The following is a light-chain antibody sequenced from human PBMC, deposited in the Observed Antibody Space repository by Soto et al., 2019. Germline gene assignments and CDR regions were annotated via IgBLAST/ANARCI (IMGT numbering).Light chain of an antibody. Sequence: DIQMTQFPATLAASVGDRVTITCRASQSISSWLAWYQQKPGKVPKLLIDDASSLESGVPSRFSGSGSGTEFTLTICSLQPDDFATYYCQQYNTYPWTFGQGTKVDIK. CDR3: QQYNTYPWT. CDR1: QSISSW. J-gene: IGKJ1*01. CDR2: DAS. V-gene: IGKV1-5*01.